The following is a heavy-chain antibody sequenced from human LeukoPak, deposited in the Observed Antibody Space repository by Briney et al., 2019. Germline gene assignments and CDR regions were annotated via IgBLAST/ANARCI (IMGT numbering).Heavy chain of an antibody. J-gene: IGHJ4*02. D-gene: IGHD2-15*01. CDR3: ARSQLGMVAYFDY. CDR2: ISYDGSNK. CDR1: GFTFSSFG. V-gene: IGHV3-30*03. Sequence: PGGSLRLSCAASGFTFSSFGMHWVRQAPGKGLEWVALISYDGSNKYCADSVKGRFTISRDNSKNTLNLQMNSLRAEDTAVYYCARSQLGMVAYFDYWGQGTLVTVSS.